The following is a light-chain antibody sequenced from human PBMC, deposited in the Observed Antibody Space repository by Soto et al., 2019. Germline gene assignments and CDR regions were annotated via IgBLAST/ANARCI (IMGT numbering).Light chain of an antibody. J-gene: IGKJ5*01. CDR3: QQYYDWPIT. CDR2: SAS. V-gene: IGKV3-15*01. CDR1: QSISSL. Sequence: EIVMTQSPATLSVSPGERATLSCRASQSISSLLAWYQQKPGQAPRLLIYSASTRATGIPARFSGSGSGADFTLTISSLQSEDFAVYYCQQYYDWPITFGQGTLLDI.